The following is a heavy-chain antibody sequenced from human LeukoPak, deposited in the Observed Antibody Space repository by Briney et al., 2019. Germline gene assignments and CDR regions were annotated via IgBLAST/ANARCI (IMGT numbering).Heavy chain of an antibody. V-gene: IGHV4-34*01. Sequence: PSETLSLTCAVYGGSFSGYYWSWIRQPPGKGLEWIGEINHSGSTNYNPSLKSRVTISVDTSKNQFSLKLSSVTAADTAVYYCARRGSTMPYYYGMDVWGQGTTVTVSS. CDR2: INHSGST. J-gene: IGHJ6*02. D-gene: IGHD2-2*01. CDR3: ARRGSTMPYYYGMDV. CDR1: GGSFSGYY.